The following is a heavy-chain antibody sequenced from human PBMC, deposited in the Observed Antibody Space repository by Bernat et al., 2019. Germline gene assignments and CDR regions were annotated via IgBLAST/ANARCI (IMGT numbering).Heavy chain of an antibody. CDR3: TTNPPNNDY. CDR1: GFTFTNAW. D-gene: IGHD1-14*01. Sequence: EVQLVESGGGLVKPGGSLRLSCAVSGFTFTNAWMNWVRQAPGKGLEWVGRIKSNSEGGATDYAAPVKGRFTISRDDSKTTVYLQMNSLKTEDSAVYYCTTNPPNNDYRGQGALVTVSS. CDR2: IKSNSEGGAT. V-gene: IGHV3-15*07. J-gene: IGHJ4*02.